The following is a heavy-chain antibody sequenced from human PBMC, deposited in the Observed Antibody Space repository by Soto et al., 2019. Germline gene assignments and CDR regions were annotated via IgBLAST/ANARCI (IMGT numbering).Heavy chain of an antibody. Sequence: SETLSLTCNVSGGSISSYYWSWIRQPPGKGLEWIGYIYYSGRTNYNPSLKSRVNISVDTSKNQFSLKLSSVTAADTTVYYCARVGIYSYYYYGMDVWGQGTTVTVSS. CDR3: ARVGIYSYYYYGMDV. V-gene: IGHV4-59*01. J-gene: IGHJ6*02. D-gene: IGHD5-12*01. CDR2: IYYSGRT. CDR1: GGSISSYY.